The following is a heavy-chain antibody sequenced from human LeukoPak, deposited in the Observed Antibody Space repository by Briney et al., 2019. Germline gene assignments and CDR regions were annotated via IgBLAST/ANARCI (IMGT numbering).Heavy chain of an antibody. J-gene: IGHJ5*02. Sequence: SETLSLTCAVYGGSFSGYYWSWVRQPPGKGLEWIGEINHSGSTNYNPSLKSRVTISVDTSKSHFSLRLTSVTAADTAVYYCAKTARLPESWGQGTLVTVSS. CDR3: AKTARLPES. V-gene: IGHV4-34*01. CDR2: INHSGST. CDR1: GGSFSGYY. D-gene: IGHD6-6*01.